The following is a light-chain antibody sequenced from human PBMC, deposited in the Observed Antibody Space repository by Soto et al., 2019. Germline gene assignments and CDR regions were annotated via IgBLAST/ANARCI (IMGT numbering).Light chain of an antibody. V-gene: IGKV3D-15*01. CDR1: QSVDSN. J-gene: IGKJ4*01. CDR2: GAS. CDR3: QHYYNTPPT. Sequence: EIVMTQSPATLSVSPGDGATLSCRASQSVDSNLAWYQQKPGQTPRLLIYGASTRPTGIPARFSGSGSGTEFTLTISSLQSEDSAVYYCQHYYNTPPTFGGGTKVEIK.